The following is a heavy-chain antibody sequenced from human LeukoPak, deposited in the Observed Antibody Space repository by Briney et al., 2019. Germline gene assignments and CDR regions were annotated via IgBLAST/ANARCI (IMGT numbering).Heavy chain of an antibody. D-gene: IGHD4-17*01. Sequence: GGSLRLSCAASGFTFSSYGMHWVRQAPGKGLEWVAVISYDGSNKYYADSVKGRFTISRDNSKNTLYLQMNSLRAEDTAVYYCAKDNLYGDYDMYFDYWGQGTLVTVSS. CDR3: AKDNLYGDYDMYFDY. CDR1: GFTFSSYG. CDR2: ISYDGSNK. J-gene: IGHJ4*02. V-gene: IGHV3-30*18.